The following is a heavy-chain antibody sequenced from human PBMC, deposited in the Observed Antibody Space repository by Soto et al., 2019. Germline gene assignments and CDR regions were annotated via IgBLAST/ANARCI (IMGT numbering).Heavy chain of an antibody. Sequence: SETPSITCSVSGAYVSSAVYSWSWIRQPPGKGLEWIGYVYQSGRTYGSVTTSYNPSLKSRGTISVDRSTKQLSLKLISVTAADTAVYFCPTGHSIVAAIDYFGYWGQRSLVTVSS. CDR3: PTGHSIVAAIDYFGY. V-gene: IGHV4-30-4*07. J-gene: IGHJ4*02. CDR1: GAYVSSAVYS. CDR2: VYQSGRT. D-gene: IGHD5-12*01.